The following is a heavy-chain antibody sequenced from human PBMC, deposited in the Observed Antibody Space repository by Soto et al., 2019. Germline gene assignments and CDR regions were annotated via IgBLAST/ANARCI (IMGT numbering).Heavy chain of an antibody. CDR1: GYTFTSYY. J-gene: IGHJ6*02. CDR2: INPSGGST. V-gene: IGHV1-46*01. Sequence: ASVKVSCKASGYTFTSYYMHWVRQAPGQGLEWMGIINPSGGSTSYAQKFQGRVTMTRDTSTSTVYMELSSLRSEDTAVYYCAREFLTVHLTAPYYPSYATVFWGQGPTVTLSS. D-gene: IGHD4-4*01. CDR3: AREFLTVHLTAPYYPSYATVF.